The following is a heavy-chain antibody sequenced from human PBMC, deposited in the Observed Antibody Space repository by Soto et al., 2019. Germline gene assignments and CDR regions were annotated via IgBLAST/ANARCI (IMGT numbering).Heavy chain of an antibody. D-gene: IGHD3-9*01. CDR1: GYSFTSHY. J-gene: IGHJ6*02. CDR2: IYPGGVNI. CDR3: ARDRGILTLYYYYYYGMDV. V-gene: IGHV1-46*01. Sequence: ASVKVSCKAIGYSFTSHYMHWVRQAPGQGLEWMGTIYPGGVNIGYAQKFKGRVTMTKDTSTSTVYMELNSLTSEDTAVYYCARDRGILTLYYYYYYGMDVWG.